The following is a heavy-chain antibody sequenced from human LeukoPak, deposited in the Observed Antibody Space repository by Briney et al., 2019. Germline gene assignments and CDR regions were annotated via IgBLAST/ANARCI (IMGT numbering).Heavy chain of an antibody. CDR2: ISSSGSTI. CDR1: GFTFSDYY. D-gene: IGHD2-21*02. Sequence: PGGSLRLSCAASGFTFSDYYMSWLRQARGKGLEWVSYISSSGSTIYYADSVKGRFTISRDNAKNSLYLQMNSLRAEDTAVYYCARDRGNIVVVTAPIDYWGQGTLVAVSS. V-gene: IGHV3-11*01. J-gene: IGHJ4*02. CDR3: ARDRGNIVVVTAPIDY.